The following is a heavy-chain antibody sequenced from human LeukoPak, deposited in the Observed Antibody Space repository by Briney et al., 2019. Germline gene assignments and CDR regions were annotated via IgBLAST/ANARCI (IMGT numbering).Heavy chain of an antibody. CDR3: AREASYCSSTSCYVVFDY. V-gene: IGHV3-20*04. CDR1: GFTFDDYG. D-gene: IGHD2-2*01. CDR2: VNWNGGST. Sequence: PGGSLRLSCAASGFTFDDYGLSWVRRAPGKGLEWVSGVNWNGGSTGYADSVKGRFTISRDNAKNSLYLQMNSLRAEDTALYYCAREASYCSSTSCYVVFDYWGQGTLVTVSS. J-gene: IGHJ4*02.